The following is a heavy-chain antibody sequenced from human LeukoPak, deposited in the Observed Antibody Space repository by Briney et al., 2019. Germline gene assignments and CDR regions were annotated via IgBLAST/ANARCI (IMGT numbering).Heavy chain of an antibody. Sequence: SETLSLTCTVSGGSISSSSYYWGWIRQPPGKGLEWIGSIYYSGSTYYNPSLKSRVTISVDTSKNQFSLKLSSVTAADTAVYYCARRAVAEWYFDLWGRGTLVTVSS. CDR3: ARRAVAEWYFDL. D-gene: IGHD6-19*01. V-gene: IGHV4-39*07. CDR2: IYYSGST. CDR1: GGSISSSSYY. J-gene: IGHJ2*01.